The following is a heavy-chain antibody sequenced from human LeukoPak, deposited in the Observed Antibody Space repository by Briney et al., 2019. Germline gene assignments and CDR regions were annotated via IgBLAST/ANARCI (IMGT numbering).Heavy chain of an antibody. CDR3: ARGRVDIVVVPAAMSRYFDY. Sequence: SETLSLTCAVYGGSFSGYYWSWIRQPPGKGLEWIGEINHSGSTNYNPSLKSRVTTSVDTPKNQFSLKLSSVTAADTAVCYCARGRVDIVVVPAAMSRYFDYWGQGTLVTVSS. CDR1: GGSFSGYY. V-gene: IGHV4-34*01. J-gene: IGHJ4*02. CDR2: INHSGST. D-gene: IGHD2-2*03.